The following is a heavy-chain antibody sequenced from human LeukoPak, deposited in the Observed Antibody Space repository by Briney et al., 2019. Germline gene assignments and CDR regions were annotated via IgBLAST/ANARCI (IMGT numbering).Heavy chain of an antibody. CDR1: GFTVSSNY. V-gene: IGHV3-53*01. J-gene: IGHJ4*02. CDR3: ARDRDGVLDY. CDR2: IYSGGST. D-gene: IGHD4-17*01. Sequence: GGSLRLSCAASGFTVSSNYMSWVRQAPGKGLEWASVIYSGGSTYYADSVKGRFTISRDNSKNTLYLQMNSLRAEDTAVYYCARDRDGVLDYWGQGTLVTVSS.